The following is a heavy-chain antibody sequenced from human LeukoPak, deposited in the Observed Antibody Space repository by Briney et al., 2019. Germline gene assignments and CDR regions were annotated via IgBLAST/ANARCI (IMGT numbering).Heavy chain of an antibody. CDR1: GGSISSYY. V-gene: IGHV4-59*01. Sequence: SETLSLTCTVSGGSISSYYWSWIRQPPGKGLEWIGYIYYSGSTNYNPSLKSRVTISVDTSKNQFSLKLSSVTAADTAVYYCARAPSIAATGDYWGQGTLVTVSS. CDR3: ARAPSIAATGDY. D-gene: IGHD6-6*01. CDR2: IYYSGST. J-gene: IGHJ4*02.